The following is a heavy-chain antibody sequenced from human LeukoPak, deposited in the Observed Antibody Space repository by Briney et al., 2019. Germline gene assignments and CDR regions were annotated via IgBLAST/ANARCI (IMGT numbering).Heavy chain of an antibody. CDR3: ARGRRDGGRGSLYYGMDV. V-gene: IGHV4-59*01. CDR1: GGSISSYY. D-gene: IGHD5-24*01. CDR2: IYYSGST. Sequence: SETLSLTCTVSGGSISSYYWSWIRQPPGKGLEWIGYIYYSGSTNYNLSLKSRVTISVDTSKNQFSLKLSSVTAADTAVYYCARGRRDGGRGSLYYGMDVWSQGTTVTVSS. J-gene: IGHJ6*02.